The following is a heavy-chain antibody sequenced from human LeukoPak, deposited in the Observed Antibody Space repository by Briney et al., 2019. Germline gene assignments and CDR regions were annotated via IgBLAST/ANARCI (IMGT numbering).Heavy chain of an antibody. J-gene: IGHJ5*02. Sequence: ASVKVSCKASGYTFASYDINWVRQATGQRLEWMGWMNPNSGNTGYAQKFQGRVTITMNTSISTAYMELSSLTSEDTAVYYCARGPYTHYDSSGDYYNWFDPWGQGTLLTVSS. D-gene: IGHD3-22*01. CDR3: ARGPYTHYDSSGDYYNWFDP. CDR2: MNPNSGNT. V-gene: IGHV1-8*03. CDR1: GYTFASYD.